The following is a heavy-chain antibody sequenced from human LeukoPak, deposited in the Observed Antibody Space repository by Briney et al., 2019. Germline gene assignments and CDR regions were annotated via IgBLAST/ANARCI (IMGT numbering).Heavy chain of an antibody. J-gene: IGHJ4*02. CDR1: GFIFSSYG. CDR2: IWYDGSNK. V-gene: IGHV3-33*01. Sequence: PGRSLRLSCEASGFIFSSYGMHWVRQAPGKGLEWVAVIWYDGSNKYYADSVKGRFTISRDNSKNTLYLQVNSLRAEDTAVYYCARDKWRENYDSSGYYDYWGQGTLVTVSS. D-gene: IGHD3-22*01. CDR3: ARDKWRENYDSSGYYDY.